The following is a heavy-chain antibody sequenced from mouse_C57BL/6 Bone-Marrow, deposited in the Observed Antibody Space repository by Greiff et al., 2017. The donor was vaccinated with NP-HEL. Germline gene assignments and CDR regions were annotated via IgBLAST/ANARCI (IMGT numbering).Heavy chain of an antibody. CDR2: IYPRSGNT. Sequence: VQLQQSGAELARPGASVKLSCKASGYTFTSYGISWEKQRTGQGLEWIGEIYPRSGNTYYNEKFKGKATLTADKSSSTAYMELRSLTSEDSAVYFCARCGSSGPWFAYWGQGTLVTVSA. V-gene: IGHV1-81*01. CDR3: ARCGSSGPWFAY. D-gene: IGHD3-2*02. J-gene: IGHJ3*01. CDR1: GYTFTSYG.